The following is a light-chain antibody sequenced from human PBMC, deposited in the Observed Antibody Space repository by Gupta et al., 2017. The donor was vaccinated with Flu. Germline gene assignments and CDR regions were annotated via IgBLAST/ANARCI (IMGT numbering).Light chain of an antibody. CDR1: QDISSY. CDR3: QQYNSAPPT. J-gene: IGKJ4*01. CDR2: AAS. Sequence: GDRVTITCRASQDISSYVAWYQQKSGKVPKLLIYAASTLQRGVPSRFSGSGSGTVFTLTISSLQPEDFATYYCQQYNSAPPTFGGGTKVEIK. V-gene: IGKV1-27*01.